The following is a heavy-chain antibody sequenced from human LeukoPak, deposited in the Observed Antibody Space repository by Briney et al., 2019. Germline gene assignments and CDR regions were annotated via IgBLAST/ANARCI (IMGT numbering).Heavy chain of an antibody. V-gene: IGHV3-64D*09. D-gene: IGHD2-8*02. CDR3: VKGQEVVYAPTFDY. Sequence: GGSLRLSCSASGFTFNSYAIHWVRQAPGKGLEYVSSIGTDGISTYYADSVTGRFTISRDNSKNSLYLQMSSLRAEDTAVYYCVKGQEVVYAPTFDYWGQGTLVTVSS. CDR2: IGTDGIST. CDR1: GFTFNSYA. J-gene: IGHJ4*02.